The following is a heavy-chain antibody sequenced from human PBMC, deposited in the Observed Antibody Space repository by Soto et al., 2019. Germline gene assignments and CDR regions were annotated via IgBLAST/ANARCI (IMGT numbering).Heavy chain of an antibody. V-gene: IGHV3-74*01. D-gene: IGHD2-21*02. CDR2: INYDGSST. J-gene: IGHJ4*02. Sequence: EVQLVESGGGLVQPGGSLRLSCAASGFTFSSDWMHWVRQAPGKGLVWVSRINYDGSSTSYADSVKGRFTISRDNAKNTRYLQMNSLRAEDTAVYYCASTVVTGYWGQGTLVTVSS. CDR1: GFTFSSDW. CDR3: ASTVVTGY.